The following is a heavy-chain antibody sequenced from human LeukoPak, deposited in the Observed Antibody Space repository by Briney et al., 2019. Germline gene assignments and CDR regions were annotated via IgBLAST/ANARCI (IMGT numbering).Heavy chain of an antibody. CDR2: ISGSGGST. V-gene: IGHV3-23*01. CDR3: AKNPGGYDYRFDY. Sequence: PGGSLRLSCAASGFTFSSYTMSWVRQAPGKGLEWVSAISGSGGSTYYADSVKGRFTISRDNSKNTLYLQMNSLRAEDTAVYYCAKNPGGYDYRFDYWGQGTLVTASS. D-gene: IGHD5-12*01. J-gene: IGHJ4*02. CDR1: GFTFSSYT.